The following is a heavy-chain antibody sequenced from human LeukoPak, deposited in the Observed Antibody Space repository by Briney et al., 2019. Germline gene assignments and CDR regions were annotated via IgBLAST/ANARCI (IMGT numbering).Heavy chain of an antibody. D-gene: IGHD4/OR15-4a*01. V-gene: IGHV5-51*01. J-gene: IGHJ3*02. CDR3: ARLNGGANLLGDSLDI. CDR2: IYPGDSNV. CDR1: GYSFPIYW. Sequence: GESLRISCKGSGYSFPIYWIAWVRQMPGKGLEWMGIIYPGDSNVRYSPSFQGQVTISADKSVTTAYLQWSSLKASDTAMYFCARLNGGANLLGDSLDIWGQGTMVTVCS.